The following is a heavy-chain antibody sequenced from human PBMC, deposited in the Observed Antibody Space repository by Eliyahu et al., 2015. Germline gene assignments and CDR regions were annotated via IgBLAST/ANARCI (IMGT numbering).Heavy chain of an antibody. CDR3: ARWSPRLDAFDI. CDR2: XSAXNGGGGGT. D-gene: IGHD2-15*01. V-gene: IGHV3-23*01. J-gene: IGHJ3*02. CDR1: GFSFSPSA. Sequence: EVQLLESGGGLVQPGVSLRLSCAASGFSFSPSAMGWVRQTPRKGLEWVSVXSAXNGGGGGTFYPDSLKGRFTISRDNSKSTLYLQMNSLRAEDTAIYYCARWSPRLDAFDIWGQGTTVTVSS.